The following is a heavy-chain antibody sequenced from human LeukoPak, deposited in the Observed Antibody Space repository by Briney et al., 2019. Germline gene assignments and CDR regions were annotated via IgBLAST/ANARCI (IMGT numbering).Heavy chain of an antibody. CDR2: IIANNGNT. CDR3: ARQIVGATNWFDP. D-gene: IGHD1-26*01. Sequence: GASVKVSCKSSGYTFTSYAIIWVRQAPGQGLEWMGWIIANNGNTNFAQKLQGRVTMTTDTSTSTAYMELRTLTSDDTAVYYCARQIVGATNWFDPWGQGTLVTVSS. V-gene: IGHV1-18*01. CDR1: GYTFTSYA. J-gene: IGHJ5*02.